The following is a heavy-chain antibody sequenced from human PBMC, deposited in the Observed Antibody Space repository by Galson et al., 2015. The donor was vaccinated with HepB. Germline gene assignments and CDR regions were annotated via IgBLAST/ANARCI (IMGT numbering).Heavy chain of an antibody. J-gene: IGHJ5*02. CDR2: INPNSGGT. D-gene: IGHD6-19*01. V-gene: IGHV1-2*06. CDR3: ARARAVAGYNWFDP. Sequence: KASCKASGYTFTGYYMHWVRQAPGQGLEWMGRINPNSGGTNYAQKFQGRVTMTRDTSISTAYMELSRLRSDDTAVYYCARARAVAGYNWFDPWGQGTLVTVSS. CDR1: GYTFTGYY.